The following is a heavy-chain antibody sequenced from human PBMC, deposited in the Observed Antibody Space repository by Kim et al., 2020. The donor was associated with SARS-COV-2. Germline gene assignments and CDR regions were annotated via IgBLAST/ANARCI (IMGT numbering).Heavy chain of an antibody. CDR1: GGSISSSNW. V-gene: IGHV4-4*02. Sequence: SETLSLTCAVSGGSISSSNWWSWVRQPPGKGLEWIGEIYHSGSTNYNPSLKSRVTISVDKSKNQFSLKLSSVTAADTAVYYCARSKDGYNDVNWFDPWGQGTLVTVSS. CDR3: ARSKDGYNDVNWFDP. D-gene: IGHD5-12*01. CDR2: IYHSGST. J-gene: IGHJ5*02.